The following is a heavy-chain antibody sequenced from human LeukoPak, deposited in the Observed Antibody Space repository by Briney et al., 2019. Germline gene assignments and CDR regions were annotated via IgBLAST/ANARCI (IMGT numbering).Heavy chain of an antibody. CDR3: AKAWGYGDYSQALDY. Sequence: GGSLRLSCAASGFTFSSYAVTWVRQAPGKGLEWVSGITGSGDTTFYADSVKGRFTISRDNSKNTLYLQMNSLRAEDTAVYYCAKAWGYGDYSQALDYWGQGTLVTVSS. V-gene: IGHV3-23*01. D-gene: IGHD4-17*01. CDR1: GFTFSSYA. CDR2: ITGSGDTT. J-gene: IGHJ4*02.